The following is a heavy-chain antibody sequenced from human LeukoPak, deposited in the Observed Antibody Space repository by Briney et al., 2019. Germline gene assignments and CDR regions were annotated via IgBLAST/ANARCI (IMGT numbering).Heavy chain of an antibody. CDR1: GYTFSAYY. D-gene: IGHD6-6*01. V-gene: IGHV1-2*02. Sequence: ASVKVSCKTSGYTFSAYYIHWVRQAPGQGLEWMGWINPNSDGTNYAQKFQGRVTMTRDTSISTAYMELSRLRSDDTAVYYCAMSSIAARPYYFDYWGQGTLVTVSS. CDR2: INPNSDGT. J-gene: IGHJ4*02. CDR3: AMSSIAARPYYFDY.